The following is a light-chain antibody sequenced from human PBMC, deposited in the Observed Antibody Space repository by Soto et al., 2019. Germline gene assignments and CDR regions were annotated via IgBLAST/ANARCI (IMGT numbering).Light chain of an antibody. Sequence: QSVLTQPPSVSGAPGQRVTLSFAGSSSNIGAGFDVHWSLQLPGSAHKVLIFGTTNRPSGVSDRFSGPKYGTSASLAITGLRAEDEAEYFCQAFDSSLRDWGFGGGTKLTVL. CDR3: QAFDSSLRDWG. J-gene: IGLJ3*02. CDR2: GTT. CDR1: SSNIGAGFD. V-gene: IGLV1-40*01.